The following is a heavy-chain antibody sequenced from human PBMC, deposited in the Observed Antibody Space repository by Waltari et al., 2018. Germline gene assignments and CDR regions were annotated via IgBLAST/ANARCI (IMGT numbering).Heavy chain of an antibody. Sequence: ITLKESGPTLVKTTQTFTLTCTFSGFSLSTSGVGVGWIRPPPGKALEWLALFYWNDDKRYSPSLKSRLTITKDTSKNHVVLTMTNMDPVDTATYYCAHSRPYCTDGVCYLFDYWGQGTLVTVSS. J-gene: IGHJ4*02. CDR3: AHSRPYCTDGVCYLFDY. D-gene: IGHD2-8*01. CDR1: GFSLSTSGVG. V-gene: IGHV2-5*01. CDR2: FYWNDDK.